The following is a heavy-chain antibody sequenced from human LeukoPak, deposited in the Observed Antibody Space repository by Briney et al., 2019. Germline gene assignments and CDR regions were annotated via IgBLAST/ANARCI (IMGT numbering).Heavy chain of an antibody. V-gene: IGHV3-48*03. J-gene: IGHJ4*02. D-gene: IGHD5-18*01. CDR1: GFTFSSYE. CDR3: ARDQGYSYGDDLFDY. Sequence: PGGSLRLSCAASGFTFSSYEMNWVRQAPGKGLEWVSYISSSGSTMYYADSVKGRFTISRDNAKSSLYLQMNSLRAEDTAVYYCARDQGYSYGDDLFDYWGQGTLVTVSS. CDR2: ISSSGSTM.